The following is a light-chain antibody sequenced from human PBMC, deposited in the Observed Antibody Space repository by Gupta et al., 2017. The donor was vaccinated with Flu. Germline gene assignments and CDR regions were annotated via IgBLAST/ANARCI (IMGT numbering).Light chain of an antibody. J-gene: IGLJ3*02. CDR3: SSFRSGNTWV. CDR2: EVS. V-gene: IGLV2-14*01. CDR1: SSDVGYYEH. Sequence: QSALTQPAFASWSVGTSITHRCSVTSSDVGYYEHVSWYQQHPGNAPKLIVYEVSDRLSGISIRFSGSKSGNTASLTISGLQTEDDADYYCSSFRSGNTWVFGGGTRLTVL.